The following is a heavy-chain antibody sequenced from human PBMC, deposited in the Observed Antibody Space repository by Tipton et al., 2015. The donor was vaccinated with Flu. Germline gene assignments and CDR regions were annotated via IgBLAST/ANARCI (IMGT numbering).Heavy chain of an antibody. D-gene: IGHD3-22*01. J-gene: IGHJ4*02. CDR1: GFTFATYA. V-gene: IGHV3-23*01. CDR3: AKHDYSDSSGYSPLFDF. CDR2: ISGNGGGT. Sequence: GSLRLSCVASGFTFATYAMTWVRQAPGKGLEWVSGISGNGGGTYYTDSVKGRFTISRDNSKNTLYLQMNSLRAEDMAVYYCAKHDYSDSSGYSPLFDFWGQGTLVTVSS.